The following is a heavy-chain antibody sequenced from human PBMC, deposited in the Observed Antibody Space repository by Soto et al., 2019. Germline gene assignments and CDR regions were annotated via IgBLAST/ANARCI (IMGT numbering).Heavy chain of an antibody. CDR3: ARSPPHIAAEYYFDY. D-gene: IGHD6-13*01. V-gene: IGHV4-59*01. Sequence: SETLSLTCAVYGGSFSGYYWSWIRQPPGKGLEWIGYIYYSGSTNYNPSLKSRVTISVDTSKNQFSLKLSSVTAADTAVYYCARSPPHIAAEYYFDYWGQGTLVTVSS. CDR2: IYYSGST. CDR1: GGSFSGYY. J-gene: IGHJ4*02.